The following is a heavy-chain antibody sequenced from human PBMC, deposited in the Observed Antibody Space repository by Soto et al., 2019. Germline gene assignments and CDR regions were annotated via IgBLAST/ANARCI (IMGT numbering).Heavy chain of an antibody. Sequence: EVQLVESGGGLVQPGGSLRLSCAASGFTFTSHWIHWVRQVPGKGLGWVARINSDGSRTDYADSVRGRFTISRDNAKNTLYPQMNSLRAEDSAVYCCARDRGLPSPIMIFGMPHMEGNWFDSWGQGPLVTVSS. CDR1: GFTFTSHW. J-gene: IGHJ5*01. V-gene: IGHV3-74*01. D-gene: IGHD3-3*01. CDR3: ARDRGLPSPIMIFGMPHMEGNWFDS. CDR2: INSDGSRT.